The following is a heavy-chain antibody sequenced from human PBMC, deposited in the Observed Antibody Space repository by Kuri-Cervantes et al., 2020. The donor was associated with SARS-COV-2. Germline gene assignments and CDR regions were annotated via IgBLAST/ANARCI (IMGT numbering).Heavy chain of an antibody. CDR1: GYTFTGYY. D-gene: IGHD2-15*01. J-gene: IGHJ6*02. CDR2: INPNSGGT. Sequence: ASVKVSCKASGYTFTGYYMHWVRQAPGQGLEWMGWINPNSGGTNYAQKFQGRVTMTRDTSISTAYMELSSLRSEDTAVYYCARDVKAVVVVAATLGLYYYYYGMDVWGQGTTVTVSS. CDR3: ARDVKAVVVVAATLGLYYYYYGMDV. V-gene: IGHV1-2*02.